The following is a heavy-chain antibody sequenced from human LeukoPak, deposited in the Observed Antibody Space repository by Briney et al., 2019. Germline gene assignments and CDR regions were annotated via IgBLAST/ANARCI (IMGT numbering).Heavy chain of an antibody. D-gene: IGHD3-10*01. V-gene: IGHV1-18*01. Sequence: ASVKVSCKASGYTFTSYVISWGRQAPGQGLEWMGGISAYNGNTNYAQKLQGRVTMTTDTSTSTDYIELRSLRSDDTAVYYCAREGLNYYGSGRTSYYMDVWGKGTTVTVPS. J-gene: IGHJ6*03. CDR3: AREGLNYYGSGRTSYYMDV. CDR1: GYTFTSYV. CDR2: ISAYNGNT.